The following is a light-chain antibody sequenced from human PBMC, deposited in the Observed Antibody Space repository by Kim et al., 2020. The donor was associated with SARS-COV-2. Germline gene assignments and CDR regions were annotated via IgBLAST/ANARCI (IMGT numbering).Light chain of an antibody. J-gene: IGLJ2*01. CDR2: TNN. Sequence: QSALTQPPSASGTPGPRVTISCSGSSSNIGRNYVMWYQQLPGTAPKLLIFTNNQRPSGVPDRFSGSKSGTSASLAISGLRSEDEADYYCATWDDSLSGRVFGGGTQLTVL. V-gene: IGLV1-47*02. CDR3: ATWDDSLSGRV. CDR1: SSNIGRNY.